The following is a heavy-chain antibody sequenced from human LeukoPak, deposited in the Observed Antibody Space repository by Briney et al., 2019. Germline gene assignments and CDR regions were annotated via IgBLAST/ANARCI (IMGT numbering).Heavy chain of an antibody. J-gene: IGHJ4*02. Sequence: QPGGSLRLSCAASGFNFSSYWMHWVRQAPGKGLVWVSRINNDGSITTYADSVKGRFSISRDNAKNTLYLQMNSLRAEDTAVYFCARVTSGWYYFDYWGQGTLVTVSS. CDR1: GFNFSSYW. D-gene: IGHD6-19*01. CDR3: ARVTSGWYYFDY. V-gene: IGHV3-74*01. CDR2: INNDGSIT.